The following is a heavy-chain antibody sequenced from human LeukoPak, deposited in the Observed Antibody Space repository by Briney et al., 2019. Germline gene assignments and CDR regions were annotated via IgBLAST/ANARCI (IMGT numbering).Heavy chain of an antibody. CDR1: GFTFSSYG. CDR2: IRYDGSNK. V-gene: IGHV3-30*02. Sequence: PGGSLRLSCAASGFTFSSYGMHWVRQAPGKGLEWVAFIRYDGSNKYYADSAKGRFTISRDNSKNTLYLQMNSLRAEDTAVYYCANMATHGGSAGRFDPWGQGTLVTVSS. CDR3: ANMATHGGSAGRFDP. J-gene: IGHJ5*02. D-gene: IGHD2-15*01.